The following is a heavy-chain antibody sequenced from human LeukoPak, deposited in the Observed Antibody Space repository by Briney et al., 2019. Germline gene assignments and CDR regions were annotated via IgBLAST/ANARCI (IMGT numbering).Heavy chain of an antibody. V-gene: IGHV1-69*04. CDR2: IIPILGIA. CDR1: GGTFGSYA. J-gene: IGHJ4*02. CDR3: ARTNYYDSSGYSPFDY. Sequence: SVKVSCKASGGTFGSYAISWVRQAPGQGLEWMGRIIPILGIANYAQKFQGRVTITADKSTSTAYMELSSLRSEDTAVYYCARTNYYDSSGYSPFDYWGQGTLVTVSS. D-gene: IGHD3-22*01.